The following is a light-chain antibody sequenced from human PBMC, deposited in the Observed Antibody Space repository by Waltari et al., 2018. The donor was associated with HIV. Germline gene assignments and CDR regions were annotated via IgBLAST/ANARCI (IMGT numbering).Light chain of an antibody. CDR3: LQTFSVPS. Sequence: EIVLTQSPGTLSLSPGERATLSCRASQSVSSSYLAWYQQKPGQAPRLLIYGASSRATGIPDRFSGSGSGTDFTLTISSLQPEDFATYYGLQTFSVPSFGPGTKMDVK. J-gene: IGKJ3*01. CDR2: GAS. CDR1: QSVSSSY. V-gene: IGKV3-20*01.